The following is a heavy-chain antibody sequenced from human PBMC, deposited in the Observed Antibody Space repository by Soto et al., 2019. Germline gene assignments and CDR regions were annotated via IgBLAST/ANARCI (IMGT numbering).Heavy chain of an antibody. V-gene: IGHV3-21*01. Sequence: GGSLRLSCAVSGFPLDSYCMSWVRQAPGQGLGWVASLSSGSSYISHADPIRGRLTISRDDAKNLLFLQMNSLTIADTATYYCAREANTIYAPHGLDVWGQGTAVTVSS. J-gene: IGHJ6*02. CDR2: LSSGSSYI. D-gene: IGHD3-3*01. CDR1: GFPLDSYC. CDR3: AREANTIYAPHGLDV.